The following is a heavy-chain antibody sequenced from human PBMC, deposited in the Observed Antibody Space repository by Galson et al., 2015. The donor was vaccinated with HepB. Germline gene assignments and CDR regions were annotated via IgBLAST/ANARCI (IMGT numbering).Heavy chain of an antibody. D-gene: IGHD3-9*01. CDR3: ARAYDIGYGMDV. J-gene: IGHJ6*02. CDR2: INPNSGGT. Sequence: SVTVSCKASGSTFTGYYMHWVRQAPGQGLEWMGWINPNSGGTNYAQKFQGRVTMTRDTSISTAYMELSRLRSDDTAVYYCARAYDIGYGMDVWGQGTTVTVSS. V-gene: IGHV1-2*02. CDR1: GSTFTGYY.